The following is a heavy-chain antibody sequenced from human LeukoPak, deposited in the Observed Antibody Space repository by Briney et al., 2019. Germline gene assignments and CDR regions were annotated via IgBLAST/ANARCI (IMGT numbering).Heavy chain of an antibody. CDR2: IYSGGST. CDR3: ATFVQWLVNEAWFDP. D-gene: IGHD6-19*01. CDR1: GFTVSSNY. J-gene: IGHJ5*02. V-gene: IGHV3-53*01. Sequence: GGSLRLSCAASGFTVSSNYMSWVRQAPGKGLEWVSVIYSGGSTYYADSVKGRFTISRDNSKNTLYLQMNSLRAEDTAVYYCATFVQWLVNEAWFDPWGQGTLVTVSS.